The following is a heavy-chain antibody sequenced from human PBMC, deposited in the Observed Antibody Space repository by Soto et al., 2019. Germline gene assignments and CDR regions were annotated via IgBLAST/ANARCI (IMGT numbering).Heavy chain of an antibody. V-gene: IGHV1-69*06. Sequence: SVKVSCKASGGTFSSYAISWVRQAPGQGLEWMGGIIPIFGTANYAQKFQGRVTITADKSTSTAYMELSSLRSEDTAVYYCARDWVLYSISSRPHCYYDGMDVWGQGTTVTVSS. CDR1: GGTFSSYA. CDR2: IIPIFGTA. D-gene: IGHD6-6*01. J-gene: IGHJ6*02. CDR3: ARDWVLYSISSRPHCYYDGMDV.